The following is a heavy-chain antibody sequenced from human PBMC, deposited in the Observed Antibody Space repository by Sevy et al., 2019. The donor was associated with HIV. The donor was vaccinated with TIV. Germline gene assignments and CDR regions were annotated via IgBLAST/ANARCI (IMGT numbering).Heavy chain of an antibody. V-gene: IGHV3-7*01. D-gene: IGHD3-10*01. CDR3: AREVGGFNWGPYYVDS. J-gene: IGHJ4*02. Sequence: GGSLRLSCAASGFTFSDYWMSWVRQTPGRGLEWVATIKQDESEKYYMDSVKCRFSISRDNCKNSVYLQMNGLRVEDTTLYYCAREVGGFNWGPYYVDSWGQGTLVTVSS. CDR1: GFTFSDYW. CDR2: IKQDESEK.